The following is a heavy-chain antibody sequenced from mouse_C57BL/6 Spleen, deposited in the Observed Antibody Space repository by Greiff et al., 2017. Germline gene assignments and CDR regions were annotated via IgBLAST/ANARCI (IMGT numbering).Heavy chain of an antibody. Sequence: VQLQQPGAELVKPGASVKMSCKASGYTFTSYWITWVKQRPGQGLEWIGDIYPGSGSTNYNEKFKSKATLTVDTSSSTAYMQLSSLTSEDSAVYYCARRYYDYDEEVYWYFDVWGTGTTVTVSS. J-gene: IGHJ1*03. CDR1: GYTFTSYW. V-gene: IGHV1-55*01. D-gene: IGHD2-4*01. CDR2: IYPGSGST. CDR3: ARRYYDYDEEVYWYFDV.